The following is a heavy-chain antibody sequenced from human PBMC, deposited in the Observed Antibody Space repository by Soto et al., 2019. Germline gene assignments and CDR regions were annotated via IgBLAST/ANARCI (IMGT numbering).Heavy chain of an antibody. CDR2: ISRYGDFT. CDR3: AKDRYWDHDSRGYLFDN. D-gene: IGHD3-22*01. Sequence: EVQLLESGGDLIQPGGSLRLSCAASGFTFNIYAMTWVRQAPGKGLEWVSAISRYGDFTYYADSMEGRFTISRDNAKNTLYLQMNSLRAEDTAVYYCAKDRYWDHDSRGYLFDNWGQGTLVTVSS. CDR1: GFTFNIYA. V-gene: IGHV3-23*01. J-gene: IGHJ4*02.